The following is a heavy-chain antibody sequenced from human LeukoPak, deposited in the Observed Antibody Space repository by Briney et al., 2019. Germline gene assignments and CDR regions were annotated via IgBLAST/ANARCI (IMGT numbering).Heavy chain of an antibody. D-gene: IGHD5-18*01. J-gene: IGHJ4*02. Sequence: GGSLRLSCAASGFTVSSNYMSWVRQAPGKGLECVSVIYSGGNTYYADSVKGRFTISRDNSENTLYLQMNSLRAEDTAVYYCARGVPTAMAYYFDYWGQGTLVTVSS. CDR3: ARGVPTAMAYYFDY. CDR2: IYSGGNT. V-gene: IGHV3-53*01. CDR1: GFTVSSNY.